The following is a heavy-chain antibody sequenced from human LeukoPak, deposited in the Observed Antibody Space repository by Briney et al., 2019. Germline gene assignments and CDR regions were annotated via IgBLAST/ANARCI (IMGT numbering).Heavy chain of an antibody. CDR2: ISAYNGNT. CDR1: GYTFTSYG. V-gene: IGHV1-18*01. CDR3: ARVDGGDTYGSGPHGWFDP. Sequence: GASVKVSCEASGYTFTSYGISWVRQAPGQGLEWMGWISAYNGNTNYAQKLQGRVTMTTDTSTSTAYMELRSLRSDDTAVYYCARVDGGDTYGSGPHGWFDPWGQGTLVTVSS. D-gene: IGHD3-10*01. J-gene: IGHJ5*02.